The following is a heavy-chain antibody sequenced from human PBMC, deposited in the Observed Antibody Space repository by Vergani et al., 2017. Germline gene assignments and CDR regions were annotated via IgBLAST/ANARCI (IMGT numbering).Heavy chain of an antibody. CDR2: FDPEHGEV. D-gene: IGHD3-22*01. Sequence: QVQLVQSGSEVRKPGASVKVSCQVSGYSLPELTIHWVRQAPGKGLEWMGGFDPEHGEVTFAHHIQGRVTMTEDRSTDTAYMELSSLRPEYTALYYCAIVTYYYDSSGYYLHYWGEGTLVTVSS. CDR1: GYSLPELT. J-gene: IGHJ4*02. CDR3: AIVTYYYDSSGYYLHY. V-gene: IGHV1-24*01.